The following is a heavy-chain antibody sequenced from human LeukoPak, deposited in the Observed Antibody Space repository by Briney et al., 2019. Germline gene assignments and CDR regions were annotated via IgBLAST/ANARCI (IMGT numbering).Heavy chain of an antibody. V-gene: IGHV4-59*01. CDR3: ARDTPWGGPNLPDAFDI. D-gene: IGHD2-15*01. Sequence: KASETLSLTCTVSGGSIISYHWSWIRQPPGKGLEWIGHIFYSGSTNYNPSLTSRVTISVDTSNNQFSLKLTSVTAAETAVSYCARDTPWGGPNLPDAFDIWGQGTMVTVSS. CDR2: IFYSGST. J-gene: IGHJ3*02. CDR1: GGSIISYH.